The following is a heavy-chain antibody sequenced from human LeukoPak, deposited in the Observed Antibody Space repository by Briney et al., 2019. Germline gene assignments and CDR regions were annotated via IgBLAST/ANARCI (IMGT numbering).Heavy chain of an antibody. J-gene: IGHJ6*02. CDR1: GFTFSSYG. CDR2: ISYDRSHK. Sequence: PGGSLRLSCTASGFTFSSYGMHRVRQAPRKGLERVAVISYDRSHKYSADSAQGPFTISRDNLKNTLYLQINSLRTEDTAVYFCSASRPHYGDYYGLDVWGRGTTVTVSS. CDR3: SASRPHYGDYYGLDV. V-gene: IGHV3-30*03. D-gene: IGHD4/OR15-4a*01.